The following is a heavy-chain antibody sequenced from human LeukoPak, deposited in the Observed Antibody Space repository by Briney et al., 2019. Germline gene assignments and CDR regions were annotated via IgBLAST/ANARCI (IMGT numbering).Heavy chain of an antibody. CDR2: IYYSGST. J-gene: IGHJ4*02. CDR1: GGSISSSSYY. Sequence: SETLSLTCTVSGGSISSSSYYWGWIRQPPGKGLEWIGSIYYSGSTYYNPSLKSRVTISVDTSKNQFSLKLSSVTDADTAVYYCARLIWGKYFDYWGQGTLVTVSS. V-gene: IGHV4-39*01. CDR3: ARLIWGKYFDY. D-gene: IGHD7-27*01.